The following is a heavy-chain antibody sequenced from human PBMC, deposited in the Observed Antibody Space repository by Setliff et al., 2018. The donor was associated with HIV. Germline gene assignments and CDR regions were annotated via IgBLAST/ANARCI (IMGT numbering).Heavy chain of an antibody. CDR2: IWFDGSKK. CDR3: ARGSRQLGYSYYGMDV. Sequence: PGGSLRLSCAASAFTFSNYGMYWVRQAPGKGLEWVAVIWFDGSKKYYTDSVKGRFTISRDDSKNTLYLQMNSLRAEDTAVYYCARGSRQLGYSYYGMDVWGQGTTVTAP. V-gene: IGHV3-33*07. J-gene: IGHJ6*02. CDR1: AFTFSNYG. D-gene: IGHD1-1*01.